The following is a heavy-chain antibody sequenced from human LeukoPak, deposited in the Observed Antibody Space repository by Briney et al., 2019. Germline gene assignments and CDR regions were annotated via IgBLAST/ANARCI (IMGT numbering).Heavy chain of an antibody. CDR1: GFTFTNYW. CDR2: IKQDASDK. CDR3: VRDPVDY. Sequence: QAGGSLRLSCAASGFTFTNYWMSWVHQAPGKGLEWVASIKQDASDKYYVDSVKGRFTISRDNAKNSLFLQMISLRAEDTALYYCVRDPVDYWGQGILVTVSS. V-gene: IGHV3-7*01. J-gene: IGHJ4*02.